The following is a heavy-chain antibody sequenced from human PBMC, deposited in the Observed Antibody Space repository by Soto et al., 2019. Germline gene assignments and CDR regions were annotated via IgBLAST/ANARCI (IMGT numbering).Heavy chain of an antibody. V-gene: IGHV4-30-4*01. Sequence: SETLSLTCSVSGDYIHVGGYYWTWIRQRPGKGLEWMGYIYYTGKTYYNPSLESRLTMSVDRSKNQFSLRLTSVTAADTAVYFCGRDLTSNANCIDPWGQGALVTVSS. CDR1: GDYIHVGGYY. J-gene: IGHJ5*02. D-gene: IGHD2-2*01. CDR3: GRDLTSNANCIDP. CDR2: IYYTGKT.